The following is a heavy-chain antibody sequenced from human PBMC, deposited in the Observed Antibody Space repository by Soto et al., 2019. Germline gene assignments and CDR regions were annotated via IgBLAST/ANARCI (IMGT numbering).Heavy chain of an antibody. Sequence: PGGSLRLSCAASGFTFSSYGMHWVRQAPGKGLEWVAVIWYDGSNKYYADSVKGRFTISRDNSKNTLYLQMNSLRAEDTAVYYCAGVYGDYDPFDYWGQGTLVTVSS. CDR3: AGVYGDYDPFDY. V-gene: IGHV3-33*01. J-gene: IGHJ4*02. CDR2: IWYDGSNK. CDR1: GFTFSSYG. D-gene: IGHD4-17*01.